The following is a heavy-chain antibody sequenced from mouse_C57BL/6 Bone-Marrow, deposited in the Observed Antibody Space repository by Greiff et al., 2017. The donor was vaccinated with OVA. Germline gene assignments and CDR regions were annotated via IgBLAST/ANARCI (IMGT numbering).Heavy chain of an antibody. CDR2: IYPGDGDT. D-gene: IGHD1-1*01. CDR3: AREEDYYGSSYD. Sequence: QVQLQQSGAELVKPGASVKISCKASGYAFSSYWMNWVKQRPGTGLEWIGQIYPGDGDTNYNGKFKGKATLTADKSSSTAYMQLSSLTSEDSAVYFCAREEDYYGSSYDWGQGTTLTVSS. V-gene: IGHV1-80*01. J-gene: IGHJ2*01. CDR1: GYAFSSYW.